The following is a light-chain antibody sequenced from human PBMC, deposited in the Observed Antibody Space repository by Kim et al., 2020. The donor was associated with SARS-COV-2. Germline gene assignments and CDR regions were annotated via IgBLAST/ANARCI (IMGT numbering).Light chain of an antibody. CDR2: DAS. CDR3: QQYDNFPPKLT. Sequence: DIQMTQSPSSLSASVGDRVTITYQASQDISNYLNWYQQKPGKAPKLLIYDASNLETGVPSRFSGSGSGTDFTFTISSLQPEDIATYYCQQYDNFPPKLTFGGGTKVDIK. CDR1: QDISNY. V-gene: IGKV1-33*01. J-gene: IGKJ4*01.